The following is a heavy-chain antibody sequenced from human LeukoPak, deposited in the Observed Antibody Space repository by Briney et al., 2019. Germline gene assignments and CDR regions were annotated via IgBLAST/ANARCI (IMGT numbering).Heavy chain of an antibody. CDR1: GGSISSSSYY. Sequence: PSETLSLTCTVSGGSISSSSYYWGWIRQPPGKGLEWIGSIYYSGSTYYNPSLKSRVTISVDTSKNQFSLKLSSVTAADTAVYYCAGGFGGLDYWGQGTLVTVSS. CDR3: AGGFGGLDY. D-gene: IGHD3-10*01. J-gene: IGHJ4*02. CDR2: IYYSGST. V-gene: IGHV4-39*01.